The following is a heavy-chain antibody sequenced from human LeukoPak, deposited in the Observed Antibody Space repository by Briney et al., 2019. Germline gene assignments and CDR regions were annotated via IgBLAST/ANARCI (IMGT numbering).Heavy chain of an antibody. V-gene: IGHV2-5*01. CDR1: GFSLSTSGVG. Sequence: SGPTLVKPTQTLTLTCTFSGFSLSTSGVGVGWIRQPPGKALEWLALIYWNDDKRYSPSLKSRLPITKDTSKNQVVLTMTNMDPVDTAIYYCAQTIVGAHSFDYWGQGTLVTVSS. J-gene: IGHJ4*02. CDR3: AQTIVGAHSFDY. D-gene: IGHD1-26*01. CDR2: IYWNDDK.